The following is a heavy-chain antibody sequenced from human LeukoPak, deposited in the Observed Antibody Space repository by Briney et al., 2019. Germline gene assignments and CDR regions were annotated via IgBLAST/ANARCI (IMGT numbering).Heavy chain of an antibody. V-gene: IGHV3-7*01. J-gene: IGHJ3*02. CDR2: IRVDGSVE. Sequence: PGGSLRLSCAASGFTFSAYAMTWVRQAPGKGLEWVATIRVDGSVEYPEDSRKGRFTISRDNAWNSLYPQMDSLRVEDTAVYYCATYSGPDKWDASDMWGQGTLVTVSP. CDR1: GFTFSAYA. CDR3: ATYSGPDKWDASDM. D-gene: IGHD1-26*01.